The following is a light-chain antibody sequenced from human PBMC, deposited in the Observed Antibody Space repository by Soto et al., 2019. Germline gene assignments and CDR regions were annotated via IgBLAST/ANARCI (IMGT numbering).Light chain of an antibody. CDR3: QSYDSSNGRVV. J-gene: IGLJ2*01. V-gene: IGLV6-57*03. CDR2: EDN. CDR1: SGSIASNY. Sequence: NFMLTQPHSVSESPGKTVTISCTRSSGSIASNYVQWYQQRPGSAPTTVIYEDNQRPSGVPDRFSGSIDSSSNSASLTISGLKTEDEADYYCQSYDSSNGRVVFGGGTQLTVL.